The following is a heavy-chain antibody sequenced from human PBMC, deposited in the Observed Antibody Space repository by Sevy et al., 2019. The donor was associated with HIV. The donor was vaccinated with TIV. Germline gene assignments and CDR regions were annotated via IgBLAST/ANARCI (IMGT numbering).Heavy chain of an antibody. D-gene: IGHD6-13*01. Sequence: GGSLRLSCAASGFTFSSYAMSWVRQAPGKGLEWVSAISGSGGSTYYANSVKGRFTISRDNSKNTLYLQMNSLRAEDTAVDYCAKTRAAAGLFDYWGQGTLVTVSS. J-gene: IGHJ4*02. CDR1: GFTFSSYA. CDR3: AKTRAAAGLFDY. CDR2: ISGSGGST. V-gene: IGHV3-23*01.